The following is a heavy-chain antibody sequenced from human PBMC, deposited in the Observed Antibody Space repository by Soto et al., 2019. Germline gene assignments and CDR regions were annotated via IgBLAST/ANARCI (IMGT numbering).Heavy chain of an antibody. CDR1: GGSISSGGYY. V-gene: IGHV4-31*03. CDR3: ARESVRQQLAYYFDY. CDR2: IYYSGST. Sequence: LTCTVSGGSISSGGYYWSWIRQHPGKGLEWIGYIYYSGSTYYNPSLKSRVTISVDTSKNQFSLQLNSVTPEDTAVYYCARESVRQQLAYYFDYWGQGTLVTVSS. D-gene: IGHD6-13*01. J-gene: IGHJ4*02.